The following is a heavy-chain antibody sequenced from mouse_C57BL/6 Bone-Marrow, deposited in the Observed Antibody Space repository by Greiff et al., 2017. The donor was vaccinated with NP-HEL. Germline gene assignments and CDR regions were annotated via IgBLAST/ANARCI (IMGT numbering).Heavy chain of an antibody. CDR2: IDHENGDT. J-gene: IGHJ4*01. CDR1: GFNIKDDY. Sequence: VQLQQSGAELVRPGASVTLSCTVSGFNIKDDYMHWVKQRPEQGLEWIGWIDHENGDTASASKFPGKATITAAKSSNTAYLQLRSLTSEYTAVDDWTTCGSSPYAMDYWGQGTSVTVSS. D-gene: IGHD1-1*01. CDR3: TTCGSSPYAMDY. V-gene: IGHV14-4*01.